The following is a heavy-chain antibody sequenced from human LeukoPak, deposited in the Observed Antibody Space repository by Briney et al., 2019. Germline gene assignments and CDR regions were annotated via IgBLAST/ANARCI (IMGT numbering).Heavy chain of an antibody. CDR2: IIPIFGTA. CDR3: ARGVAATDYPDY. D-gene: IGHD2-15*01. Sequence: GASVKVSCKASGGTFSSYAISWVRQAPGQGLEWMGGIIPIFGTANYAQKFQGRVTMTTDTSTSTAYMELRSLRSDDTAVYYCARGVAATDYPDYWGQGTLVTVSS. V-gene: IGHV1-69*05. CDR1: GGTFSSYA. J-gene: IGHJ4*02.